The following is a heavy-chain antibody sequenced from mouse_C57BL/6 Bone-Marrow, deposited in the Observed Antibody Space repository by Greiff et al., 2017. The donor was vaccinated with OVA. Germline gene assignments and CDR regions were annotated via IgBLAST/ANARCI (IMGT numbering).Heavy chain of an antibody. CDR2: IYPGDGDT. V-gene: IGHV1-82*01. D-gene: IGHD1-1*01. J-gene: IGHJ2*01. CDR3: ARGGDYYGSSYGY. CDR1: GYAFSSSW. Sequence: VQLQQSGPELVKPGASVKISCKASGYAFSSSWMNWVKQRPGKGLEWIGRIYPGDGDTNYNGKFKGKATLTADKSSSTAYMQLSSLTSEDSAVYFCARGGDYYGSSYGYWGQGTTLTVSS.